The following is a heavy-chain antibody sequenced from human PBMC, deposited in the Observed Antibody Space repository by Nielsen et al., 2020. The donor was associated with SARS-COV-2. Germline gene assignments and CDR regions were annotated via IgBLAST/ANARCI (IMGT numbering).Heavy chain of an antibody. CDR2: IFSNDEK. V-gene: IGHV2-26*01. Sequence: WIRQPPGKALEGLAHIFSNDEKSYSTSLKSRLTISKDTSKSQVVLTMTNMDPVDTATYYCARILYYYDSSGYYYSPFDYWGQGTLVTVSS. D-gene: IGHD3-22*01. CDR3: ARILYYYDSSGYYYSPFDY. J-gene: IGHJ4*02.